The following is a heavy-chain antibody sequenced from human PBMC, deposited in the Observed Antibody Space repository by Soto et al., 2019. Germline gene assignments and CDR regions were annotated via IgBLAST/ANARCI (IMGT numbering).Heavy chain of an antibody. V-gene: IGHV4-34*01. D-gene: IGHD4-17*01. CDR2: INHSGST. J-gene: IGHJ3*01. Sequence: QVQLQQWGAGLLKPSENLSLTCAVYGWSFCGYYWSWIRQPPGKGLEWIGEINHSGSTNYHPSLKRRVTISVDTSKNQFSLKLSSVTAADTAVYYCTYGDYCLEWGQGTMVTVSS. CDR1: GWSFCGYY. CDR3: TYGDYCLE.